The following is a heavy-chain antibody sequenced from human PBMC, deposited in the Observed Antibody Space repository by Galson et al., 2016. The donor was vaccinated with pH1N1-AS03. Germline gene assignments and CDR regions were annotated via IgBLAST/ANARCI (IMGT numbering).Heavy chain of an antibody. Sequence: SLRLSCAASGLRFSNHVMSWVRRAPGKGLHWVSTISDSGSTTYHGDSVKGRFTTSRDNSQNTLFLHMNSLRAEDTALYYCATVNAEMDDAFDIWGRGTMVTVSS. J-gene: IGHJ3*02. CDR1: GLRFSNHV. CDR2: ISDSGSTT. D-gene: IGHD5-24*01. CDR3: ATVNAEMDDAFDI. V-gene: IGHV3-23*01.